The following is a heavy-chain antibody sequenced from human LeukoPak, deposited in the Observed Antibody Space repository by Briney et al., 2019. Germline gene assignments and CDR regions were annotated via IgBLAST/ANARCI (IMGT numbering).Heavy chain of an antibody. CDR1: GYTFTSYC. V-gene: IGHV1-18*01. CDR3: ARAITGRDMITFGGVIAPLYPFDY. J-gene: IGHJ4*02. D-gene: IGHD3-16*02. Sequence: ASVKVSCKASGYTFTSYCISWVRQAPGQGLEWMGWISTYNGNTNYAQKLQGRVTMTTDTSTSTAYMELRSLRSDDTAVYYCARAITGRDMITFGGVIAPLYPFDYWGQGTLVTVSS. CDR2: ISTYNGNT.